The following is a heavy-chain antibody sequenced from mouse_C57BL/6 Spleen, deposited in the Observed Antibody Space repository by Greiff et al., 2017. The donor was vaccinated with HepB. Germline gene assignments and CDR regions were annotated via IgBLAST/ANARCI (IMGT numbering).Heavy chain of an antibody. CDR1: GFNIKDDY. CDR3: TTRYYGSSSYFDY. V-gene: IGHV14-4*01. CDR2: IDPENGDT. J-gene: IGHJ2*01. D-gene: IGHD1-1*01. Sequence: EVKLMESGAELVRPGASVKLSCTASGFNIKDDYMHWVKQRPEQGLEWIGWIDPENGDTEYASKFQGKATITADTSSNTAYLQLSSLTSEDTAVYYCTTRYYGSSSYFDYWGQGTTLTVSS.